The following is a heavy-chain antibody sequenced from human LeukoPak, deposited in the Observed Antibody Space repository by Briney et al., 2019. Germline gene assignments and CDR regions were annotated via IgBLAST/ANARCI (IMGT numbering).Heavy chain of an antibody. D-gene: IGHD6-19*01. CDR3: ASFDSSGWYGGRDDAFDI. Sequence: ASVKVSCKASGYTFTSYYMHWVRQAPGQGLEWMGIINPSGGSTSYAQKFQGGVAMTRDTSTSTVYMELSSLRSEDTAVYYCASFDSSGWYGGRDDAFDIWGQGTMVTVSS. V-gene: IGHV1-46*01. CDR2: INPSGGST. CDR1: GYTFTSYY. J-gene: IGHJ3*02.